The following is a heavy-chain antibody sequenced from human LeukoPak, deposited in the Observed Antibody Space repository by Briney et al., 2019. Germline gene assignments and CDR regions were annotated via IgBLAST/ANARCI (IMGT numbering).Heavy chain of an antibody. V-gene: IGHV3-30*02. Sequence: SGGSLRLSCAASGFSFSIYGIHWVRQAPGKGLEWVAFIRHDGSNKYYVDSVKGRFTISRDNSENTLYLQMNSLRVEDTAVYYCAKDSGSGSYYTPRKYFDYWGQGTLVTVSS. J-gene: IGHJ4*02. CDR2: IRHDGSNK. D-gene: IGHD3-10*01. CDR1: GFSFSIYG. CDR3: AKDSGSGSYYTPRKYFDY.